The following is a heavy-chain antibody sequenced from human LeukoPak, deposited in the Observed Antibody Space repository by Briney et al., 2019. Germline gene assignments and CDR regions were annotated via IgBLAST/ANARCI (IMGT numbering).Heavy chain of an antibody. D-gene: IGHD2-2*01. CDR3: ARDLYCSSTSCYAAQGYYYGMDV. CDR1: GYTFTSYA. Sequence: GASVKVSCKASGYTFTSYAMNWVRQAPGQGLEWMGWINTNTGNPTYAQGFTGRFVLSLDTSVSTAYLQICSLKAEDTAVYYCARDLYCSSTSCYAAQGYYYGMDVWGKGTTVTVSS. J-gene: IGHJ6*04. CDR2: INTNTGNP. V-gene: IGHV7-4-1*01.